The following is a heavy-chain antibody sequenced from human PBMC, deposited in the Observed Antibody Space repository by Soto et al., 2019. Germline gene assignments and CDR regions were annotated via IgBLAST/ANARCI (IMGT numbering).Heavy chain of an antibody. V-gene: IGHV3-23*01. J-gene: IGHJ4*02. Sequence: PGGSLRLSCAASGFTFSSYAMSWVRQAPGKGLEWVSAISGSGGSTYYADSVKGRFTISRDNSKNTLYLQMNSLRAEDTAVYYCAKQRAGSYYDFWSGYHDYWGQGTLVTVSS. CDR2: ISGSGGST. D-gene: IGHD3-3*01. CDR3: AKQRAGSYYDFWSGYHDY. CDR1: GFTFSSYA.